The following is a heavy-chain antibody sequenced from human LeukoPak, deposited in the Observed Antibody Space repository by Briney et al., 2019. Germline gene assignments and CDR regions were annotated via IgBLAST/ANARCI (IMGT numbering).Heavy chain of an antibody. CDR1: GYTFTSYV. Sequence: ASVKVSCKASGYTFTSYVISWVRQAPGQGLEWMGWISAYNGNTNYAQKLQGRVTMTTDTSTSTAYMELRRLRSDDTAVYYSARGPTMVRGVIVYYMDVWGKGTTVTVSS. D-gene: IGHD3-10*01. CDR2: ISAYNGNT. J-gene: IGHJ6*03. V-gene: IGHV1-18*01. CDR3: ARGPTMVRGVIVYYMDV.